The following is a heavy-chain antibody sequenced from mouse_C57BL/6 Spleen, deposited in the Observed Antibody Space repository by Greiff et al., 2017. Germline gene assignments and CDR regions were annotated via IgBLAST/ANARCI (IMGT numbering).Heavy chain of an antibody. CDR1: GYAFSSSW. D-gene: IGHD1-1*01. Sequence: QVQLKESGPELVKPGASVKISCKASGYAFSSSWMNWVKQRPGKGLEWIGRIYPGDGDTNSNGKFKGKATLTADKSSSTAYMQLSSLTSEDSAVYYCARGYGSSFFDYWGQGTTLTVSS. CDR2: IYPGDGDT. J-gene: IGHJ2*01. CDR3: ARGYGSSFFDY. V-gene: IGHV1-82*01.